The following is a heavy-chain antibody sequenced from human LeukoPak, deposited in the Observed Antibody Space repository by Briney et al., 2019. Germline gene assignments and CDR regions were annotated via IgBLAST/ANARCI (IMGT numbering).Heavy chain of an antibody. D-gene: IGHD5-24*01. CDR2: ISSSSSYI. CDR1: GFTFSSYS. CDR3: APGGMAGIYFDY. V-gene: IGHV3-21*04. Sequence: PGGSLRLSCAASGFTFSSYSMNWVRQAPGKGLEWVSSISSSSSYIYYADSVKGRFTISRDNSKNTLYLQMNSLRAEDTAVYYCAPGGMAGIYFDYWGQGTLVTVSS. J-gene: IGHJ4*02.